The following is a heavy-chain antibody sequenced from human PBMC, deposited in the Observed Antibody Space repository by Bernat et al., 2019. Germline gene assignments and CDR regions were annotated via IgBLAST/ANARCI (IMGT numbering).Heavy chain of an antibody. CDR2: ISSSSSTI. CDR3: ATYSSGWYGGVDY. J-gene: IGHJ4*02. CDR1: GFTFSSFS. Sequence: EVELVESGGTLVQPGGSLRLSCSASGFTFSSFSMNWVRQAPGKGLEWVSYISSSSSTIYYADSVKGRFTISRDNAKNSLYLQMNSLRAEDTAVYYCATYSSGWYGGVDYWGQGTLVTVSS. D-gene: IGHD6-19*01. V-gene: IGHV3-48*01.